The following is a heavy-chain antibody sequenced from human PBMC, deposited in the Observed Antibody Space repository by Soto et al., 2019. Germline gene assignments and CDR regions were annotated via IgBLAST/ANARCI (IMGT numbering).Heavy chain of an antibody. V-gene: IGHV3-23*01. Sequence: EMQLSDSGGGLVQLGGSLRLSCAASGFTFGSYSTSWIRQPPGKGLEWVATISGSGESTYYEDSVKGRFTISRDNSKNTLYLQMNSLRAEDTAVYHCAKGGEYWYFDLWGRGTLVTVSP. CDR3: AKGGEYWYFDL. J-gene: IGHJ2*01. D-gene: IGHD3-10*01. CDR1: GFTFGSYS. CDR2: ISGSGEST.